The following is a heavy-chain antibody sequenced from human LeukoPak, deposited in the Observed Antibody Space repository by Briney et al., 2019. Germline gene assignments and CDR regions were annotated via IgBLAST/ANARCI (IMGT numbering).Heavy chain of an antibody. CDR2: IRYDGSNK. J-gene: IGHJ5*02. D-gene: IGHD5-12*01. V-gene: IGHV3-30*02. Sequence: PGGSLRLSCAASGFTFSSYGVHWVRQAPGKGLEWVAFIRYDGSNKYYADSVKGRFTISRDNSKNTLYLQMNSLRAEDTAVYYCAKVLAKRAVATGASTWGQGTLVTVSS. CDR1: GFTFSSYG. CDR3: AKVLAKRAVATGAST.